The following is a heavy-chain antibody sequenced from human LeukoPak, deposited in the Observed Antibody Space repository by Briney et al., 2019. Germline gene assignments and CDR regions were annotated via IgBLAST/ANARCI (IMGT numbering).Heavy chain of an antibody. Sequence: TGGSLRLSCAASEFTFSRDWMSWVRQAPGIGLEWVANINQDGSEKFYVDSVKGRFTISRDNAKNSLYLRMNNLRAEDTAVYYCARGEYYFDYWGQGTLVTVSS. D-gene: IGHD3-10*01. CDR3: ARGEYYFDY. J-gene: IGHJ4*02. CDR1: EFTFSRDW. V-gene: IGHV3-7*02. CDR2: INQDGSEK.